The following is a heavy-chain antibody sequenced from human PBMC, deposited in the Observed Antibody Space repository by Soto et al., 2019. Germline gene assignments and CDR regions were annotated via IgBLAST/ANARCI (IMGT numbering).Heavy chain of an antibody. CDR1: GGSISSYY. CDR2: IYYSGST. J-gene: IGHJ4*02. Sequence: SETLSLTCTVSGGSISSYYWSWIRQPPGKGLEWIGYIYYSGSTNYNPSLKSRVTISVDTSKNQFSLKLSSVTAADTAVYYCARGGADYYDFWSGYYPIFDYWGQGTRVTVSS. V-gene: IGHV4-59*01. CDR3: ARGGADYYDFWSGYYPIFDY. D-gene: IGHD3-3*01.